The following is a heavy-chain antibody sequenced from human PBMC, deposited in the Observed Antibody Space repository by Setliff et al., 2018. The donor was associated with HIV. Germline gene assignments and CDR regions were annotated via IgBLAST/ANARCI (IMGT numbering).Heavy chain of an antibody. J-gene: IGHJ5*02. V-gene: IGHV1-3*04. D-gene: IGHD6-6*01. CDR2: INTGNGNT. Sequence: ASVKVSCKASGYTFTSYAMHWVRQAPGQSLEWMGWINTGNGNTRLSQKFQGRVTITRDTSASTAYMELSSLRSEDTAVYYCARGFSVYSSSDPLLNWFDPWGQGTLVTVSS. CDR3: ARGFSVYSSSDPLLNWFDP. CDR1: GYTFTSYA.